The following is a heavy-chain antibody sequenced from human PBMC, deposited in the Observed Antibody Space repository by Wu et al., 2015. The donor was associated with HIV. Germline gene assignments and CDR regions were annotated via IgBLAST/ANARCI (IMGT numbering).Heavy chain of an antibody. CDR2: IIPIFGTA. D-gene: IGHD3-16*02. CDR1: GGIFSSYA. Sequence: QVQVVQSGAEVKKPGSSVKVSCKASGGIFSSYAISWVRQAPGQGLEWMGRIIPIFGTANYAQKFQGRVTITADESTSTAYMELSSLRSEDTAVYYCARARGFGGVIVPYYYYGMDVWGQGTTVTVSS. J-gene: IGHJ6*02. V-gene: IGHV1-69*15. CDR3: ARARGFGGVIVPYYYYGMDV.